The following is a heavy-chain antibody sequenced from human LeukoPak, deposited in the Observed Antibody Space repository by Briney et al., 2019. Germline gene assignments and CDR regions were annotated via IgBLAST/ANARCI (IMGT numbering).Heavy chain of an antibody. CDR2: ITKSGDQT. J-gene: IGHJ4*02. CDR3: AREGGQIFCIDY. CDR1: GITFSNSA. V-gene: IGHV3-23*01. D-gene: IGHD2-15*01. Sequence: GGSLRLSCVPSGITFSNSALSWVRQAPGKGLEWVSTITKSGDQTHYADSVKGRFTISRDNSKNTLYLQMNSLRAEDTAVYYCAREGGQIFCIDYWGQGTLVAVSS.